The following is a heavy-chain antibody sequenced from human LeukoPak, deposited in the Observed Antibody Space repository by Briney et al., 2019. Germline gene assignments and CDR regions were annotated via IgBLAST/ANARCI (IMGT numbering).Heavy chain of an antibody. D-gene: IGHD3-22*01. V-gene: IGHV3-15*01. Sequence: GGSLRLSCAASGFTFRSYAMHWVRQAPGKGLEWVGRIKSKTDGGTTDYAAPVKGRFTISRDDSKKTLYLQMNSLKNEDTAVYYCTTDWALSLSMIAVVINGEGYWGQGTQVTVSS. J-gene: IGHJ4*02. CDR3: TTDWALSLSMIAVVINGEGY. CDR2: IKSKTDGGTT. CDR1: GFTFRSYA.